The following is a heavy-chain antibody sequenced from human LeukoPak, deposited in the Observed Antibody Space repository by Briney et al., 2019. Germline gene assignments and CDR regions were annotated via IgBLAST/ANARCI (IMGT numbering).Heavy chain of an antibody. CDR1: GYSISSGYY. D-gene: IGHD6-19*01. Sequence: PSETLSLTCTVSGYSISSGYYWGWIRQPPGKGLEWIGSIYHSGSTYYNPSLKSRVTISVDTSKNQFSLRLSSVTAAGTAVYYCARINPGEWLDPVDYWGQGTLVTVSS. CDR3: ARINPGEWLDPVDY. J-gene: IGHJ4*02. CDR2: IYHSGST. V-gene: IGHV4-38-2*02.